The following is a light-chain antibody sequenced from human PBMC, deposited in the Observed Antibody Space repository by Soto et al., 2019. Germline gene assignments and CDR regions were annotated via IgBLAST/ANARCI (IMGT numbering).Light chain of an antibody. J-gene: IGKJ5*01. Sequence: AIQLTQSPSSLSSSVGDRVTLTCRASQGISSALAWYQPKPGKAPKLRIYDASSLESGVPSRLSGSGSGTDFTLTISSMQPEDFATYYCQQFNNYITFGQGTRLEIK. CDR3: QQFNNYIT. V-gene: IGKV1D-13*01. CDR1: QGISSA. CDR2: DAS.